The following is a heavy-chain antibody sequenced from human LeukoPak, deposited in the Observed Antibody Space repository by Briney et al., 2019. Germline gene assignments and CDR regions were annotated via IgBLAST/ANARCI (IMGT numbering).Heavy chain of an antibody. CDR1: GGTFSSYA. J-gene: IGHJ4*02. V-gene: IGHV1-69*13. CDR3: ARAYYYDSSGYYPDGY. CDR2: IIPIFGTA. D-gene: IGHD3-22*01. Sequence: GASVTVSCKASGGTFSSYAISWARQAPGQGLEWMGGIIPIFGTANYAQKFQGRVTITADESTSTAYMELSSLRSEDTAVYYCARAYYYDSSGYYPDGYWGQGTLVTVSS.